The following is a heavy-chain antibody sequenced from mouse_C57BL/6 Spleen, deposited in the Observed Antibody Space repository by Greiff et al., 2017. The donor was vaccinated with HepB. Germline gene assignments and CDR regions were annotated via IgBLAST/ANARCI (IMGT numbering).Heavy chain of an antibody. J-gene: IGHJ1*03. D-gene: IGHD1-1*02. CDR2: INPNNGGT. Sequence: VQLQQSGPELVKPGASVKISCKASGYTFTDYYMNWVKQSHGKSLEWIGDINPNNGGTSYNQKFKGKATLTVDKSSSTAYMELRSLTSEDSAVYYCARDLWPWGTGTTVTVSS. CDR1: GYTFTDYY. CDR3: ARDLWP. V-gene: IGHV1-26*01.